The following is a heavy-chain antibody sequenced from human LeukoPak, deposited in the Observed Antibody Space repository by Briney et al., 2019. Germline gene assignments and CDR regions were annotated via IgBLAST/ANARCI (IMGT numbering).Heavy chain of an antibody. V-gene: IGHV1-46*01. Sequence: ASVEVSCKASGYTFTSYYMHWVRQAPGQGLEWMGIINPSGGSTSYAQKFQGRVTMTRDTSTSTVYMELSSLRSEDTAVYYCARTGTFRGYYDYWGQGTLVTVSS. CDR2: INPSGGST. D-gene: IGHD3-22*01. CDR1: GYTFTSYY. J-gene: IGHJ4*02. CDR3: ARTGTFRGYYDY.